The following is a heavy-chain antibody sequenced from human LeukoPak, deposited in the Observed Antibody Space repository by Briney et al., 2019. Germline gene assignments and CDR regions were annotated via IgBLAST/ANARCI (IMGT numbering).Heavy chain of an antibody. J-gene: IGHJ4*02. CDR1: GFTVSSNY. CDR2: IYSGVGT. V-gene: IGHV3-53*01. Sequence: PGGSLRLSCAASGFTVSSNYMSCVRQAPGKGLEWVSVIYSGVGTYYADSVKGRFSISRDNSKNTLYLRMNSRRAEDTAVYYCARSGYDNWGQGTLVTVSS. CDR3: ARSGYDN. D-gene: IGHD3-22*01.